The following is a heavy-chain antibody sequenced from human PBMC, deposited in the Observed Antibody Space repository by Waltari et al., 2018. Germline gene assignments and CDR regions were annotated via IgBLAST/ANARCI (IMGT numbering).Heavy chain of an antibody. D-gene: IGHD3-10*01. CDR1: GGSFSGYY. V-gene: IGHV4-34*01. CDR2: INHSGST. J-gene: IGHJ6*02. Sequence: QVQLQQWGAGLLKPSETLSLTCAVYGGSFSGYYWSWIRQPPGKGLEWIGEINHSGSTNYNPSLKSRVTISVDTSKNQFSLKLSSVTAADTAVYYCARGPLYYYGSGSYYYYYGMDVWGQGTTVTVSS. CDR3: ARGPLYYYGSGSYYYYYGMDV.